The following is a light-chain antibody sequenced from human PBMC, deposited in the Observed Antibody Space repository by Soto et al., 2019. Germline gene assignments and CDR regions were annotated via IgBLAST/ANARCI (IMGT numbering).Light chain of an antibody. CDR3: QQYNNWPPLT. Sequence: IVLTQSPGTLSVSPGDTATLSCRANQSVNSNLAWYQQKRGQPPRLLISGASTRASGIAARFRGEGSGTDFTLTITSLQSEDFAVYYCQQYNNWPPLTFGGGTKVDIK. J-gene: IGKJ4*01. CDR2: GAS. V-gene: IGKV3-15*01. CDR1: QSVNSN.